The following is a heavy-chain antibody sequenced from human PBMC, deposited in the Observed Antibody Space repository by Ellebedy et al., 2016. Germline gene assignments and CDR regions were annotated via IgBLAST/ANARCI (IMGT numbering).Heavy chain of an antibody. CDR3: YYGHYSGS. CDR1: GFTFSNFF. V-gene: IGHV3-23*01. D-gene: IGHD4-17*01. Sequence: GESLKISXVASGFTFSNFFMSWVLQAPGGGLEWISTISGDGDTTFSADSVKGRFTISRDNSRYTLYLQMDSLRAADTAVYYCYYGHYSGSWGQGTLVTVSS. J-gene: IGHJ4*02. CDR2: ISGDGDTT.